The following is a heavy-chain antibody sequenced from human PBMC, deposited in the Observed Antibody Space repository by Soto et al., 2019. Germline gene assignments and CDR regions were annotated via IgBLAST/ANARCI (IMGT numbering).Heavy chain of an antibody. CDR3: ARVSSSSVFDY. CDR1: GFTFSSYA. CDR2: IGSRGGTT. J-gene: IGHJ4*02. Sequence: GGSLRLSCAASGFTFSSYAMSWVRQAPGKGLEWVSDIGSRGGTTYYVDSVKGRFTISRDNAKDSLYLHMNSLRAEDTAVYYSARVSSSSVFDYWGQGTLVTVSS. V-gene: IGHV3-23*01. D-gene: IGHD6-6*01.